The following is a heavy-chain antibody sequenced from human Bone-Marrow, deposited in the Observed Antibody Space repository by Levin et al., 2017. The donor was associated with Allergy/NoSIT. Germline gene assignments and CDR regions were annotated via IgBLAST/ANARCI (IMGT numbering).Heavy chain of an antibody. J-gene: IGHJ4*02. CDR1: GFTFSSYA. V-gene: IGHV3-23*01. D-gene: IGHD3-3*01. CDR2: ISGSGGST. Sequence: ASVKVSCAASGFTFSSYAMSWVRQAPGKGLEWVSAISGSGGSTYYADSVKGRFTISRDNSKNTLYLQMNSLRAEDTAVYYCAKDSVVFGVVIIYFDYWGQGTLVTVSS. CDR3: AKDSVVFGVVIIYFDY.